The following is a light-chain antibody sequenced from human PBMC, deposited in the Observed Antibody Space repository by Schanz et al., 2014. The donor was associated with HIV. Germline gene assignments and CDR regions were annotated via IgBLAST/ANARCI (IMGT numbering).Light chain of an antibody. CDR1: QRLSSAY. J-gene: IGKJ4*01. CDR2: ATS. CDR3: QQYGSSGLT. V-gene: IGKV3-20*01. Sequence: EIVLTQSPGSLSLSPGGRATLSCGASQRLSSAYLAWYQQKRAQPPRLVIYATSTRAAGIPDRFSGTGSGTDFTLTISRLEPEDFAVYYCQQYGSSGLTFGGGTKVEIK.